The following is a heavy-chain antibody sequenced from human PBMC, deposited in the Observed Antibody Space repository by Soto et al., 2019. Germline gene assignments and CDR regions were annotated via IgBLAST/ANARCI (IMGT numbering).Heavy chain of an antibody. CDR3: ARGLSVSHSDN. V-gene: IGHV4-31*03. Sequence: QVQLQESGPGLVKPSQTLSLTCTVSGGSISTGGYYWTWIRQHPGKGLEWIGYIYYSGSTYYNPSLKSRVNISLDTSKNQFSLKLSSVTAAGTAVYYCARGLSVSHSDNWGQGTLVTVSS. CDR1: GGSISTGGYY. J-gene: IGHJ4*02. D-gene: IGHD2-8*01. CDR2: IYYSGST.